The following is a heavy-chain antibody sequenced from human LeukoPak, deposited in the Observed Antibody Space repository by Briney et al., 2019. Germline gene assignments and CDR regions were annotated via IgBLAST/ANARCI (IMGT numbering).Heavy chain of an antibody. D-gene: IGHD2-15*01. CDR1: GFTFSSYE. CDR2: ISSSGSTI. Sequence: GGSLRLSCAASGFTFSSYEMNWVRQAPGKGLEWVSYISSSGSTIYCADSVKGRFTISRDNAKNSLYLQMNSLRAEDTAVYYCARDSSIVVVAALDAFDIWGQGTMVTVSS. J-gene: IGHJ3*02. CDR3: ARDSSIVVVAALDAFDI. V-gene: IGHV3-48*03.